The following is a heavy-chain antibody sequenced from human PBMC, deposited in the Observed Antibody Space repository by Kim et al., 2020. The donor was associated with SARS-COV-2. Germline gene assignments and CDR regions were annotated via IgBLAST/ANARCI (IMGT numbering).Heavy chain of an antibody. V-gene: IGHV4-34*01. J-gene: IGHJ4*02. CDR3: ARARGWLQLRAFDY. CDR1: GGSFSGYY. Sequence: SETLSLTCAVYGGSFSGYYWSWIRQPPGKGLEWIGEINHSGSTNYNPSLKSRVTISVDTSKNQFSLKLSSVTAADTAVYYCARARGWLQLRAFDYWGQGTLVTVSS. CDR2: INHSGST. D-gene: IGHD5-12*01.